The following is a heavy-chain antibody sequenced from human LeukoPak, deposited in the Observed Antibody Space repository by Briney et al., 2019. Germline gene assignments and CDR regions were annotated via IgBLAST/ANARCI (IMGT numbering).Heavy chain of an antibody. D-gene: IGHD3-22*01. CDR1: GGSISSSSYY. CDR2: IYYSGST. J-gene: IGHJ4*02. Sequence: SETLSLTCTVSGGSISSSSYYWGWIRQPPGKGLEWIGSIYYSGSTYYNPSLKSRVTISVDTSKNQFSLKLSSVTAADTAVYYCARASYSYDINGWVPFDYWGQGTLVTVSS. CDR3: ARASYSYDINGWVPFDY. V-gene: IGHV4-39*01.